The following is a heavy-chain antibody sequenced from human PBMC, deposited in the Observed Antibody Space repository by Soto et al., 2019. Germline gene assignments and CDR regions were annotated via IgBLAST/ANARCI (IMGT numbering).Heavy chain of an antibody. V-gene: IGHV2-5*02. Sequence: QITLKESGPPLVRPAQTLTLTCAFSGFSLTTTSMGVAWIRQPPGKALEWLALIYWDDDQRYSPSLKDRLTLSKDTSRSRMVLTISNMNPEDTGTYFCSYEGDYDLLSFDHWGPGTLVTGSS. D-gene: IGHD4-17*01. CDR3: SYEGDYDLLSFDH. CDR1: GFSLTTTSMG. CDR2: IYWDDDQ. J-gene: IGHJ4*02.